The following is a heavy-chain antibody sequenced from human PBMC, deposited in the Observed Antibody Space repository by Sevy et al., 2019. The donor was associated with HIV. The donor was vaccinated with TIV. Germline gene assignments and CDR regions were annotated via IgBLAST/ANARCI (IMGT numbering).Heavy chain of an antibody. Sequence: ASVKVSCKASGYTFSNYDLHWVRQAPGQGLEWMGIIHPSGGRTSYAQKFQGRVTMTSDTSTTTVYMDLSSLRSEDTAVYYCARGNYYDNSGFPLYYFDYWGRGTPVTVSS. J-gene: IGHJ4*02. CDR3: ARGNYYDNSGFPLYYFDY. CDR2: IHPSGGRT. V-gene: IGHV1-46*01. CDR1: GYTFSNYD. D-gene: IGHD3-22*01.